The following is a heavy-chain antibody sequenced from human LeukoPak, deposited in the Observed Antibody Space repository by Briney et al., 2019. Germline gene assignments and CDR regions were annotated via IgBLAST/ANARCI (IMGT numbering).Heavy chain of an antibody. V-gene: IGHV1-2*06. CDR1: GGTFSSYA. D-gene: IGHD2-15*01. CDR3: ARALKGWFDY. CDR2: INPNSGGT. Sequence: ASVKVSCKASGGTFSSYAISWVRQAPGQGLEWMGRINPNSGGTNYAQKFQGRVTMTRDTSISTAYMELSRLRSDDTAVYYCARALKGWFDYWGQGTLVTVSS. J-gene: IGHJ4*02.